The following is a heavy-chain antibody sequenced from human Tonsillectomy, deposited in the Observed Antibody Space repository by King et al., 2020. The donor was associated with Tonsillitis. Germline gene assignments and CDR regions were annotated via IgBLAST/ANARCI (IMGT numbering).Heavy chain of an antibody. CDR1: GGSLSSSHW. J-gene: IGHJ3*02. V-gene: IGHV4-4*02. D-gene: IGHD6-25*01. CDR2: IFHSGNT. CDR3: ARWGLRSSDDAFDI. Sequence: QLQESGPGLVKPSGTLSLTCAVSGGSLSSSHWWSWVRQPPGKGLEWIGEIFHSGNTNYNPSLKSRVTISVDKSKNQFSLKMNSVTAADTAIYYCARWGLRSSDDAFDIWGQGTKVTVSS.